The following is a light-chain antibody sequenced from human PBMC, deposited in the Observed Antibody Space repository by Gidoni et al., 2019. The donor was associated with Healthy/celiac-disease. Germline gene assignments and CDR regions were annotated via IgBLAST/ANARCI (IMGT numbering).Light chain of an antibody. Sequence: EIVLTQSPATLSLSPGERATLSCRASQSVSSYLAWYQQKPGQAPRLLIYEASNRATGIPARFSGSGSGTDFTLTISSLEPEDFAVYYCPQRSNWPGGTFGQGTKVEIK. CDR2: EAS. CDR1: QSVSSY. CDR3: PQRSNWPGGT. J-gene: IGKJ1*01. V-gene: IGKV3-11*01.